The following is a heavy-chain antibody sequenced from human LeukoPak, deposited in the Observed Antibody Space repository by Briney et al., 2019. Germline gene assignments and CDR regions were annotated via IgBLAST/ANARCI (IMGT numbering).Heavy chain of an antibody. D-gene: IGHD3/OR15-3a*01. Sequence: SETLSLTCTVSGVSISSSNSYWGWIRQPPGKGLEWIGSIYYSGNTYYNASLKSQVSISIDTSKNQFSLKLTSVTAAAPDVYYCARQTGSGLFILPGGQGTLVTVSS. CDR2: IYYSGNT. CDR3: ARQTGSGLFILP. J-gene: IGHJ4*02. CDR1: GVSISSSNSY. V-gene: IGHV4-39*01.